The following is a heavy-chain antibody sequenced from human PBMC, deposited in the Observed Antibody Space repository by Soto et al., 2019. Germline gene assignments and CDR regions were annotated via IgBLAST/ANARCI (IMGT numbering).Heavy chain of an antibody. CDR3: AGGADGTGAFDI. CDR2: ISSNGGST. CDR1: GFTFSSYA. J-gene: IGHJ3*02. Sequence: ESGGGLVQPGGSLRLSCAASGFTFSSYAMHWVRQAPGKGLEYVSAISSNGGSTYYANSVKGRFTISRDNSKNTLYLQMGSLRAEDMAVYYCAGGADGTGAFDIWGQGTMVTVSS. V-gene: IGHV3-64*01. D-gene: IGHD1-1*01.